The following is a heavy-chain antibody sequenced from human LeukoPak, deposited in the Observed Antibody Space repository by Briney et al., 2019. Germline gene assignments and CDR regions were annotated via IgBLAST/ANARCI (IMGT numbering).Heavy chain of an antibody. Sequence: GGAPRISCETSGFLFSNSWMSWVRQAPGKGLEGVANMNQDGSERNYVDSVKGRLTISRDNAKGSLYLQMNGLRAEDTAVYFCVKDRGYSTFDYWGQGTLVTVSS. V-gene: IGHV3-7*03. CDR3: VKDRGYSTFDY. D-gene: IGHD4-23*01. J-gene: IGHJ4*02. CDR2: MNQDGSER. CDR1: GFLFSNSW.